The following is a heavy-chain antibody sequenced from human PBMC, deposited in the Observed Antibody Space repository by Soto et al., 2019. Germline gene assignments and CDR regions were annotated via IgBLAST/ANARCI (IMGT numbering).Heavy chain of an antibody. CDR3: ASPFNYYDSSGYYAY. J-gene: IGHJ4*02. CDR1: GGSISSYY. D-gene: IGHD3-22*01. V-gene: IGHV4-59*08. CDR2: IYYSGST. Sequence: ASETLSLTCTVSGGSISSYYWSWIRQPPGKGLEWIGYIYYSGSTNYNPSLKSRVTISVDTSKNQFSLKLSSVTAADTAVYYCASPFNYYDSSGYYAYWGQGTLVTVSS.